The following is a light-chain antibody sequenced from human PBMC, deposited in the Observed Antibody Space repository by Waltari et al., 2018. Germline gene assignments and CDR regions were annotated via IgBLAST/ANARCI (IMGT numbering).Light chain of an antibody. J-gene: IGKJ1*01. V-gene: IGKV3-20*01. CDR2: AAS. CDR1: QSVSKY. CDR3: QNHERLPAT. Sequence: ILLTQSPGTLSLSPGERATLSCRASQSVSKYLAWYQQRPGQAPRLLIYAASTRATGIPDRFSGSGCGTDFSLTISRLEPEDFAVYYCQNHERLPATFGQGTKVEIK.